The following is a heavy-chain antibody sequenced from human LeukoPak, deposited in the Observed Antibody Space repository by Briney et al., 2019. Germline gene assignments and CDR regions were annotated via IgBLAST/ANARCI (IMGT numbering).Heavy chain of an antibody. CDR2: INHSGST. V-gene: IGHV4-39*07. CDR1: GGSISSSSYY. D-gene: IGHD6-13*01. Sequence: SETLSLTCTVSGGSISSSSYYWGWIRQPPGKGLEWIGEINHSGSTNYNPSLKSRVTISVDTSKNQFSLKLSSVTAADTAVYYCARGSSWHGYWGQGTLVTVSS. J-gene: IGHJ4*02. CDR3: ARGSSWHGY.